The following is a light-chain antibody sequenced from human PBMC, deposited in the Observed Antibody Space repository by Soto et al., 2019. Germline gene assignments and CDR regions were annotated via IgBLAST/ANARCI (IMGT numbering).Light chain of an antibody. CDR1: QGIASY. Sequence: DIQLTQSPSLLSASVGDRVTITCRASQGIASYLAWFQQKPGKAPELLIFHTSTLRSGVPSRFSGSGSGTDYTLTISSLQPEDFGTYYCQQLYNYPRTFGQGTKVDIK. CDR2: HTS. J-gene: IGKJ1*01. CDR3: QQLYNYPRT. V-gene: IGKV1-9*01.